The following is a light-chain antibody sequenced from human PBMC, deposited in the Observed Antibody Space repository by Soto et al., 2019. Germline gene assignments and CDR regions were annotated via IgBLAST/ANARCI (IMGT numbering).Light chain of an antibody. V-gene: IGKV3-20*01. CDR2: AAS. J-gene: IGKJ2*01. CDR1: QSISGSY. CDR3: QQYGTSPYT. Sequence: EIVLTQSPGTLSLSPGERATLSCRASQSISGSYLAWYQQKPGQAPRLLIFAASSRATGIPDRFNGSVSGTAFTLSISRLEPEDFAVYFCQQYGTSPYTFGQGTKLEIK.